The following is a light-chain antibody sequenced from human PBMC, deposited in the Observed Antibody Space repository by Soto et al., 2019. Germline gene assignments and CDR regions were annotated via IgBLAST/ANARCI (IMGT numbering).Light chain of an antibody. CDR2: GAS. V-gene: IGKV3-20*01. Sequence: IVLTQSPGTLSSSPGEIATLSFSSGQSVSTSNLAWYQQKPGQAPRLLIYGASSRATGIPDRFSGSGSGTDFTLTITRLEPEDFAVYYCQQYDNWPLTCGGGTKVDI. CDR3: QQYDNWPLT. J-gene: IGKJ4*01. CDR1: QSVSTSN.